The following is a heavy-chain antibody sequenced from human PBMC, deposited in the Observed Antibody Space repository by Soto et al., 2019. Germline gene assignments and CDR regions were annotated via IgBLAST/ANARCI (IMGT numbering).Heavy chain of an antibody. D-gene: IGHD6-13*01. CDR3: ARGGDISSWNY. J-gene: IGHJ4*02. V-gene: IGHV4-59*01. CDR2: IYYSGNT. CDR1: GGSMSSFY. Sequence: SETLSLTCAVSGGSMSSFYWSWIRQPPGKGLEWIGYIYYSGNTNYNPSLKSRVTISVDTSKNQFSLRLSSVTAADSAVYYCARGGDISSWNYWGQGTLVTVSS.